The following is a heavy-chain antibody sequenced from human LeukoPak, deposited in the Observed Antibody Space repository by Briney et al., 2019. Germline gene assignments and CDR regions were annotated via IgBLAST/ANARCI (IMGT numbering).Heavy chain of an antibody. V-gene: IGHV4-61*01. CDR2: IYYSGST. CDR3: ARESGRRFLEWLSIDY. Sequence: SETLSLTCTVSGGSISSSSYYWGWIRQPPGKGLEWIGYIYYSGSTNYNPSLKSRVTISVDTSKNQFSLKLSSVTAADTAVYYCARESGRRFLEWLSIDYWGQGTLVTVSS. J-gene: IGHJ4*02. CDR1: GGSISSSSYY. D-gene: IGHD3-3*01.